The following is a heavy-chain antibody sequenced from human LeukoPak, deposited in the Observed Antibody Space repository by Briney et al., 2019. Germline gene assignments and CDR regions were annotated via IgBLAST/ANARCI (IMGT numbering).Heavy chain of an antibody. J-gene: IGHJ5*02. D-gene: IGHD2-2*01. CDR3: ARGYCSSTSCYGGWFDP. CDR2: IIPIFGTA. Sequence: ASVKVSCKASGGTFSSYAISWVRQAPGQGLEWMGGIIPIFGTANYAQKFQGRVTITADESTSTAYMELSSLRSEDTAVYYCARGYCSSTSCYGGWFDPWGQGTLVTASS. V-gene: IGHV1-69*01. CDR1: GGTFSSYA.